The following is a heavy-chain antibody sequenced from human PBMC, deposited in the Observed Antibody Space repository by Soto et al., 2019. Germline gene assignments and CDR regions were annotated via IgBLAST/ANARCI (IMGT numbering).Heavy chain of an antibody. CDR2: ISGSGGST. D-gene: IGHD3-22*01. Sequence: GGSLRLSCAASGFTFSSYAMSWVRQAPGKGLEWVSAISGSGGSTYYADSVKGRFTISRDNSKNTLYLQMNSLRAEDTAVYYCATYYHGSSGYSQYFQHWGQGTLVTVSS. CDR1: GFTFSSYA. CDR3: ATYYHGSSGYSQYFQH. V-gene: IGHV3-23*01. J-gene: IGHJ1*01.